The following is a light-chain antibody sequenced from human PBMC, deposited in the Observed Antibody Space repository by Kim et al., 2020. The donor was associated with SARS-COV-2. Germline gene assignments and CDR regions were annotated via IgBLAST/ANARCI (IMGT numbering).Light chain of an antibody. V-gene: IGLV3-21*04. CDR1: SIGSKS. CDR2: YDS. CDR3: QVWDSSSDHRVV. Sequence: PGKAGRSTCGGNSIGSKSVHWYQQKPGQAPVLVINYDSDRPSGIPERFSGSNSGNTATLTISRVEAGDEADYYCQVWDSSSDHRVVFGGGTQLTVL. J-gene: IGLJ2*01.